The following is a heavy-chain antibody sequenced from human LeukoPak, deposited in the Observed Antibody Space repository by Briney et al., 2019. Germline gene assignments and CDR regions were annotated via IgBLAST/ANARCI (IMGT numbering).Heavy chain of an antibody. J-gene: IGHJ3*02. V-gene: IGHV4-59*01. Sequence: GSLRLSCSASGFTFSNYAMSWIRQPPGKGLDWIGYMYSGGTTNYSPSLKSRVTISEDMSKNQFSLKLTSVTAADTAVYYCARHSGHSSTNDAFDIWGQGTMVIVSS. CDR3: ARHSGHSSTNDAFDI. CDR1: GFTFSNYA. CDR2: MYSGGTT. D-gene: IGHD6-13*01.